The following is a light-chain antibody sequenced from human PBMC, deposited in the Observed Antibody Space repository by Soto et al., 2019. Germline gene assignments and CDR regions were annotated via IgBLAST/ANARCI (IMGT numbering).Light chain of an antibody. V-gene: IGKV1-8*01. CDR1: QEVRGS. CDR3: QQYYDDAT. Sequence: AIRMTQSPSSLSASTGDRVTISCRARQEVRGSVAWYQQKPGKAPKLLMFATSTLQTGVPSRFIGGGSVTDFTITISCLQSEDYATYFFQQYYDDATFGQGTQVEI. J-gene: IGKJ1*01. CDR2: ATS.